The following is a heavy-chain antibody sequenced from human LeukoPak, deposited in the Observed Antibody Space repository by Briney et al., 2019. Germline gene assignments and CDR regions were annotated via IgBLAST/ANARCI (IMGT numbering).Heavy chain of an antibody. V-gene: IGHV3-30-3*01. CDR2: ISYDGSNK. CDR3: ARGWLRWPLPFDY. D-gene: IGHD5-12*01. Sequence: GRSLRLSCAASGFTYSSYAMHWVRQAPGKGLEWVAVISYDGSNKYYADSVKGRFTISRDNSKNTLYLQMNSLRAEDTAVYYCARGWLRWPLPFDYWGQGTLVTVSS. J-gene: IGHJ4*02. CDR1: GFTYSSYA.